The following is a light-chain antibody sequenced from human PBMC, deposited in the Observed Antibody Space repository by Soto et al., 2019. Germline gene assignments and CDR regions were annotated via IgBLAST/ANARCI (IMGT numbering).Light chain of an antibody. V-gene: IGKV1-5*03. CDR3: QHYNSYSEA. J-gene: IGKJ1*01. CDR1: QTISSW. Sequence: DIQMTQSPATLSVSVGDRVTITCRASQTISSWLAWYQQKPGKAPKLLIYKASTLKSGVPSRFSGSGSGTEFTLTISILQHDYFATHCRQHYNSYSEAFGQGTKVDIK. CDR2: KAS.